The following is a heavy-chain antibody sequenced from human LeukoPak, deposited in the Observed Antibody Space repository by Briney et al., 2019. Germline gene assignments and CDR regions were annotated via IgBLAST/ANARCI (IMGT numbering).Heavy chain of an antibody. CDR3: AKDRFNWFDP. D-gene: IGHD1-14*01. CDR1: GFTFSSYA. V-gene: IGHV3-23*01. J-gene: IGHJ5*02. CDR2: ITGSGGRT. Sequence: PGGSLRLSCAASGFTFSSYAMNWVRQAPGKGLEWVSAITGSGGRTYYTDSVKGRFTISRDNSKNTLYLQMNSLRAEDTAVYYCAKDRFNWFDPWGQGTLVTVSS.